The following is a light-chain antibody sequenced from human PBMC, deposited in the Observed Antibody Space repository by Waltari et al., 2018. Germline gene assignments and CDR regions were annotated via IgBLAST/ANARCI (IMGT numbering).Light chain of an antibody. CDR2: AAS. CDR1: QSISSY. V-gene: IGKV1-39*01. Sequence: DIQMTQSPSSLSASVGDRVTITCRASQSISSYLNWYQQKPGKAPTLLIYAASSLQSGVPSRFSGSGSETDFTLTISSLQPEDFATYYCQQSYSTPVYTFGQGTKLEI. CDR3: QQSYSTPVYT. J-gene: IGKJ2*01.